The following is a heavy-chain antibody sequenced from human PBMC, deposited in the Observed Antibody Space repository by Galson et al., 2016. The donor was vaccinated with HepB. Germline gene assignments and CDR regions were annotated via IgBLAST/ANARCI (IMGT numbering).Heavy chain of an antibody. CDR2: MSYTGSDK. J-gene: IGHJ3*02. CDR3: ARDAGWSDALDI. D-gene: IGHD6-19*01. Sequence: SLRLSCAASGFTMTTYVIHWLRQAPGKGLEWVAVMSYTGSDKYYTASVKGRFTISRYNSKGTLYLQMKSLRTDDTALYYCARDAGWSDALDIWGQGTMVTVSS. V-gene: IGHV3-30-3*01. CDR1: GFTMTTYV.